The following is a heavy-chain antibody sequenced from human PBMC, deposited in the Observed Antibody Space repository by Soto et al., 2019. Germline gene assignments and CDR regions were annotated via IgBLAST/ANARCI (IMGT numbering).Heavy chain of an antibody. J-gene: IGHJ4*02. V-gene: IGHV1-69*04. CDR3: ARELDVGDYVDS. CDR1: GGTFSNSP. CDR2: IIPILGLT. D-gene: IGHD3-3*02. Sequence: HVQLVQSGAEVKRHGSSVKVSCKASGGTFSNSPLSWVRQAPGQGLEWMGRIIPILGLTNYAQKFQDRVTMTANKSASTVYMELSSLRSEDTAVYYCARELDVGDYVDSWCQGTLVAVSS.